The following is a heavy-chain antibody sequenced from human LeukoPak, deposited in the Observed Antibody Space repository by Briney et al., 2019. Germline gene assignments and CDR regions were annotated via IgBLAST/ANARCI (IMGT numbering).Heavy chain of an antibody. CDR3: ARVGSSGWYYFDY. CDR2: TYYRSKWYN. V-gene: IGHV6-1*01. D-gene: IGHD6-19*01. Sequence: SQTLSLTCAISGDTVSSNRAAWNLIRQSPSRGLEWLGRTYYRSKWYNDYAVSVKSRITINPDTSKNQFSLQLNSVTPEDTAVYYCARVGSSGWYYFDYWGQGTLVTVSS. J-gene: IGHJ4*02. CDR1: GDTVSSNRAA.